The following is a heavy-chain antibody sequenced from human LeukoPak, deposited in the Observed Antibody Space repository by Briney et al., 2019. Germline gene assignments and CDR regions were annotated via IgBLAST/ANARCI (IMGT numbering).Heavy chain of an antibody. CDR1: GYIFTSYW. D-gene: IGHD3-3*01. CDR2: IYAGDSDT. CDR3: ARGMEYDFWSGYVPYYYGMDV. Sequence: GASLQISCKGSGYIFTSYWIGWVRQMPGKGLEWMGIIYAGDSDTRYSPSFQGQVTISADKSISTAYLQWSSLKASDTAMYYCARGMEYDFWSGYVPYYYGMDVWGQGTTVTVSS. V-gene: IGHV5-51*01. J-gene: IGHJ6*02.